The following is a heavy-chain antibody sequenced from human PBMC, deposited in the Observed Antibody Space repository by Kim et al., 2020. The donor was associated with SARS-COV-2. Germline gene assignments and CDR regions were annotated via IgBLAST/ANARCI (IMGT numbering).Heavy chain of an antibody. CDR3: ATYCSSTSCYDY. D-gene: IGHD2-2*01. Sequence: SETLSLTCTVSGYSISSGYYWGWIRQPPGKGLEWIGSIYHSGSTYYNPSLKSRVTISVDTSKNQFSLKLSSVTAADTAVYYCATYCSSTSCYDYWGQGTLVTVSS. CDR2: IYHSGST. CDR1: GYSISSGYY. V-gene: IGHV4-38-2*02. J-gene: IGHJ4*02.